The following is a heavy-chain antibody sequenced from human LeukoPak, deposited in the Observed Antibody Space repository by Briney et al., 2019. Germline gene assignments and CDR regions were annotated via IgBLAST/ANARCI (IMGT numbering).Heavy chain of an antibody. J-gene: IGHJ4*02. Sequence: PSQTLSLTCTVSGGSISSGDYYWSWIRQPPGKGLEWIGYIYYSGSTYYNPSLKSRVTISVDTSKNQFSLKLSSVTAADTAVYYCARVSGQGGDYYDSRGYTLYDYWGQGTLVTVSS. D-gene: IGHD3-22*01. CDR1: GGSISSGDYY. CDR2: IYYSGST. V-gene: IGHV4-30-4*01. CDR3: ARVSGQGGDYYDSRGYTLYDY.